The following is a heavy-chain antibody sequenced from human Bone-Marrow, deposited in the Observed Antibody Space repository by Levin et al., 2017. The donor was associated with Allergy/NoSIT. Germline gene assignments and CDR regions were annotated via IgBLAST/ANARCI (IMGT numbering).Heavy chain of an antibody. CDR1: GGSFDTFY. CDR2: MSQTGKT. CDR3: ARSNYGDYDVDAYDI. J-gene: IGHJ3*02. Sequence: GSLRLSCTVSGGSFDTFYWNWIRQPPGKRLEWIGHMSQTGKTTYNPSLESRVFMSIDTAKKRFSLTLSSVTAADTAKYFCARSNYGDYDVDAYDIWGQGTDVTVSS. D-gene: IGHD4-17*01. V-gene: IGHV4-59*01.